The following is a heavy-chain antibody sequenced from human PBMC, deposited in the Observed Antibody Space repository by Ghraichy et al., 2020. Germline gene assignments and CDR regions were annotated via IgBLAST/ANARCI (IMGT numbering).Heavy chain of an antibody. CDR2: IYYSGST. Sequence: SETLSLTCTVSGGSVSSYYWSWIRQPPGKGLEWIGYIYYSGSTNYNPSLKSRVTISLDTSKKQFSLKLSSVTAADTAVYYCARGENGSNSGHYWGQGTLVTVSS. D-gene: IGHD4-23*01. J-gene: IGHJ4*02. CDR3: ARGENGSNSGHY. V-gene: IGHV4-59*02. CDR1: GGSVSSYY.